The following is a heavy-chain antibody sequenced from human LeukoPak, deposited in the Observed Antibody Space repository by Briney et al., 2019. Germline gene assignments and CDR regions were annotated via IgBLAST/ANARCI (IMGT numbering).Heavy chain of an antibody. D-gene: IGHD3-3*01. CDR1: GFTFSMYV. Sequence: PGGSLRLSCTTSGFTFSMYVMTWVRQGPGKGLEWVSAISGSGINAYYADSVRGRFTISRDSSKNTLFLQMNTLRAEDTALYYCVKARYYDFWSGYKGDAFDIWGHGTMVAVSS. CDR2: ISGSGINA. V-gene: IGHV3-23*01. J-gene: IGHJ3*02. CDR3: VKARYYDFWSGYKGDAFDI.